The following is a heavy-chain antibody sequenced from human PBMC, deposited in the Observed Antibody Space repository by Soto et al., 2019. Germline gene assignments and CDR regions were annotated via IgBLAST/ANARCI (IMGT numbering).Heavy chain of an antibody. CDR2: IDTSGST. CDR3: ARGGHDFWSGPFDY. Sequence: SETLSLTRTVSGGSISTYYCNWIRQPAGKGLEWIGRIDTSGSTNYNPSLKSRVTMSVDTSENQFSLKLSSVTAADTAVYYCARGGHDFWSGPFDYWGQGSLVTVSS. J-gene: IGHJ4*02. CDR1: GGSISTYY. D-gene: IGHD3-3*01. V-gene: IGHV4-4*07.